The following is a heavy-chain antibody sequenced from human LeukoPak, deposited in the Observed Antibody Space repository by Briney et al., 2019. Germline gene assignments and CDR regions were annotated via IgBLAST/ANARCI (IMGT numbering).Heavy chain of an antibody. D-gene: IGHD3-16*01. CDR1: GFTVISNY. Sequence: PGGSLRLSCAASGFTVISNYMSWVRQAPGKGLEWVSVIYSGGSTYCADSVKGRFTISRDSFKNTLYLQMNSLRAEDTAVCYCARAPVWAWGYFDYWGQGTLVTVSS. CDR3: ARAPVWAWGYFDY. J-gene: IGHJ4*02. V-gene: IGHV3-66*01. CDR2: IYSGGST.